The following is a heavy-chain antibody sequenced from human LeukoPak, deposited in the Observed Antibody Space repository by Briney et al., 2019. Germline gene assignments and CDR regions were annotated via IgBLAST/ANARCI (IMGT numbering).Heavy chain of an antibody. CDR1: GYTFTGYY. CDR2: INPNSGGT. V-gene: IGHV1-2*02. D-gene: IGHD3-22*01. J-gene: IGHJ4*02. CDR3: ARDLVRAYYYDSSGGFDY. Sequence: ASVKVSCKASGYTFTGYYMHWVRQAPGQGLEWMGWINPNSGGTNYAQKFQGRVTMTRDTSISTAYMELSRLRSDDTAVYYCARDLVRAYYYDSSGGFDYWGQGTLVTVSS.